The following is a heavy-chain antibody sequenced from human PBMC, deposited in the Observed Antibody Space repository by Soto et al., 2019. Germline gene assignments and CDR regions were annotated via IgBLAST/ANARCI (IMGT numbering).Heavy chain of an antibody. Sequence: QVQLVQSGAEVKKPGASVKVSCKASGYTFTHYDINWVRQAPGQGLEWMGWMNPNSGNTGYAQKFQGRGTMTRDTSINTVFLELSSLRSEDTAVYYCAREGLEYSSATWFDLWGPGTLVTVSS. D-gene: IGHD6-6*01. CDR1: GYTFTHYD. J-gene: IGHJ5*02. CDR3: AREGLEYSSATWFDL. V-gene: IGHV1-8*01. CDR2: MNPNSGNT.